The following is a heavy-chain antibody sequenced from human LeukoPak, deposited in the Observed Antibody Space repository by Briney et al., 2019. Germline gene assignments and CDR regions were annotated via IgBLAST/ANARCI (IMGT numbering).Heavy chain of an antibody. CDR3: ARAQQLVHWFDP. CDR2: ISAYNGNT. D-gene: IGHD6-13*01. Sequence: ASVKVSCKASGYTLTSYYMHWVRQAPGQGLEWMGWISAYNGNTNYAQKLQGRVTMTTDRSTSTTYMELRSLRSDDTAVYYCARAQQLVHWFDPWGQGTLVTVSS. V-gene: IGHV1-18*04. CDR1: GYTLTSYY. J-gene: IGHJ5*02.